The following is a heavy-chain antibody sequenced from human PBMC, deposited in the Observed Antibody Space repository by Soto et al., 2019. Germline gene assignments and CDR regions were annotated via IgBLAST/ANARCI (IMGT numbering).Heavy chain of an antibody. CDR3: ATCFSGNYPSRPEEQYYFDS. V-gene: IGHV4-59*01. D-gene: IGHD1-26*01. J-gene: IGHJ4*02. Sequence: PSETLSLTCTVSGDSIRSYYWSWIRKPQGKGLEWIGYIYYSGYTSYNPSLKSRVTISVDTSKNHFSLKLNSVPAADTAVYYCATCFSGNYPSRPEEQYYFDSWGQGTLVTVSS. CDR1: GDSIRSYY. CDR2: IYYSGYT.